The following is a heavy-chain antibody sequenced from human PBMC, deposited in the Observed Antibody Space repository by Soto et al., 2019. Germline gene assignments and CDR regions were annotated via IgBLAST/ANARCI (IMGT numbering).Heavy chain of an antibody. CDR1: CGSFNSYF. CDR2: VTPSGGS. J-gene: IGHJ6*02. CDR3: VRAPVAAADSYGMDV. D-gene: IGHD6-13*01. V-gene: IGHV4-34*01. Sequence: PSETLSLTCAVYCGSFNSYFWNWVRQPPGKGLEWIGEVTPSGGSNYNPSLKSRVTISVDTSKNQFSLKLSSVTAAVTAVYYCVRAPVAAADSYGMDVWGQGTTVTVSS.